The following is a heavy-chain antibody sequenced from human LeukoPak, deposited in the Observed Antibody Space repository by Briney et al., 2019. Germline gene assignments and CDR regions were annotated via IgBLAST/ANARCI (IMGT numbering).Heavy chain of an antibody. J-gene: IGHJ4*02. CDR2: ISAYNGNT. Sequence: ASVKVSCKASGYTSTSYGFSWVRQAPGQGLEWMGWISAYNGNTNYAQNFQGRVTMTTDTSTRTAYMELRSLRSDDTAVYYCARYYYDRTGYYNTDSLWGQGTLVTVSS. CDR3: ARYYYDRTGYYNTDSL. D-gene: IGHD3-22*01. CDR1: GYTSTSYG. V-gene: IGHV1-18*01.